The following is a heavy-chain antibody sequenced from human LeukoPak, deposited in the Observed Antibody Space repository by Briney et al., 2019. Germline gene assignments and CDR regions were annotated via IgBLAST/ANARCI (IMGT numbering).Heavy chain of an antibody. CDR1: GGSISSSSYY. CDR2: IYYSGST. V-gene: IGHV4-39*01. D-gene: IGHD6-13*01. Sequence: SETLSLTCTVSGGSISSSSYYWGWIRQPPGKGLEWIGSIYYSGSTYYNPSLKSRVTISVDTSKNQFSLKLSSVTAADTAVYYCARLNSRIAAERFFDLWGRGTLVTVSS. CDR3: ARLNSRIAAERFFDL. J-gene: IGHJ2*01.